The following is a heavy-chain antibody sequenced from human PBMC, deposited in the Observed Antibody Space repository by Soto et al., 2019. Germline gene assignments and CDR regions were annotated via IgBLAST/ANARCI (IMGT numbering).Heavy chain of an antibody. CDR1: GFTFSSYA. D-gene: IGHD6-25*01. J-gene: IGHJ4*02. Sequence: GGSLRLSCAASGFTFSSYAMCWDRQAPGKGLEWVSAISGSGGSTYYADSVKGRFTISRDNSKNTLYLQMNSLRAEDTAVYYCANDIGRVPAAADYWGQGTLVTVSP. CDR3: ANDIGRVPAAADY. CDR2: ISGSGGST. V-gene: IGHV3-23*01.